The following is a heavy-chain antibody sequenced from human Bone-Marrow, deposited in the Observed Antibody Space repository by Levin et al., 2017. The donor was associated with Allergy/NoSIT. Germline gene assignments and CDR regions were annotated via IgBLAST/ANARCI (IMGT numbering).Heavy chain of an antibody. J-gene: IGHJ4*02. D-gene: IGHD2-2*01. CDR2: ISYDGSNK. CDR3: AREGYCSSTSCHYFDY. V-gene: IGHV3-30-3*01. Sequence: LSLTCAASGFPFSSYAMHWVRQAPGKGLEWVAVISYDGSNKYYADSVKGRFTISRDNSKNTLYLQMNSLRAEDTAVYYCAREGYCSSTSCHYFDYWGQGTLVTVSS. CDR1: GFPFSSYA.